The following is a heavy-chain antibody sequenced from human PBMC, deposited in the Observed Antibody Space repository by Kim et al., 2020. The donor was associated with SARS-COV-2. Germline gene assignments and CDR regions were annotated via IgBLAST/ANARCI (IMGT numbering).Heavy chain of an antibody. J-gene: IGHJ6*02. CDR3: AKDISTYYYDTSGYYHETYYYAMDV. Sequence: GGSLRLSCAASGFIFDEYAMHWVRQAPGKGLEWVSGSSWNSGTIGYADSVKGRFIISRDNAKNSLYLQMNSLRAEDTALYYCAKDISTYYYDTSGYYHETYYYAMDVWGQGTTVTVSS. CDR1: GFIFDEYA. V-gene: IGHV3-9*01. D-gene: IGHD3-22*01. CDR2: SSWNSGTI.